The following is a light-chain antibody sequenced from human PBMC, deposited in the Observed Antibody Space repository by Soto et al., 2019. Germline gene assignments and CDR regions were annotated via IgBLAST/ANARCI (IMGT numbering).Light chain of an antibody. CDR2: DAS. Sequence: ENVLTQSPATLSLSPGERATLSCTASQSVSSNLAWYQHKPGQAPRLLIYDASNRATGIPARFSGSGSGTDFTLTISSLQPEDFAVYYCHQRSNWPPTFGGGTKVEIK. J-gene: IGKJ4*01. V-gene: IGKV3-11*01. CDR1: QSVSSN. CDR3: HQRSNWPPT.